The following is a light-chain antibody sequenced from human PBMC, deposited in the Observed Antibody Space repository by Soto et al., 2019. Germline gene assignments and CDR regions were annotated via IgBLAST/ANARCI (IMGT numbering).Light chain of an antibody. CDR1: QSVSSY. V-gene: IGKV3-11*01. Sequence: EIVLTQSPATLSLSPGERATLSCRASQSVSSYLAWYQQKPGQAPRLLMYEASTRATGIPARFSGGGSGTDFTLTISSLQPDDFATYFCQHYRRNTWSFGPGTKVDI. CDR2: EAS. CDR3: QHYRRNTWS. J-gene: IGKJ1*01.